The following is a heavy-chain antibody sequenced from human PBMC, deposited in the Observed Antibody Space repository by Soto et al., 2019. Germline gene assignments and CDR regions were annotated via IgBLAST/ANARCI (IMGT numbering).Heavy chain of an antibody. CDR2: FDPEDGET. CDR3: ATPVSDFWSGYPRPYYYYGMDV. D-gene: IGHD3-3*01. Sequence: ASVKVSCKVSGYTLTELSMHWVLQAPGKGLEWMGGFDPEDGETIYAQKFQGRVAMTEDTSTDTAYMELSSLRSEDTAVYYCATPVSDFWSGYPRPYYYYGMDVWGQGTTVTVSS. V-gene: IGHV1-24*01. CDR1: GYTLTELS. J-gene: IGHJ6*02.